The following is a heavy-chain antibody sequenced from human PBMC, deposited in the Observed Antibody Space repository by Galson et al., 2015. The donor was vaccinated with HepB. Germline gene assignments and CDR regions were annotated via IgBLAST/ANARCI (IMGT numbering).Heavy chain of an antibody. Sequence: TLSLTCTVSGASVNNDNYYWSWIRQPAGKGLEWIGRVCASGTTNYSPSLKSRVTMSIDTSKNQFSLKLNSVTAADTALYCCARETPGVTIFGVVTSAPDSWGQGSLVTVSS. CDR3: ARETPGVTIFGVVTSAPDS. CDR1: GASVNNDNYY. D-gene: IGHD3-3*01. CDR2: VCASGTT. V-gene: IGHV4-61*02. J-gene: IGHJ4*02.